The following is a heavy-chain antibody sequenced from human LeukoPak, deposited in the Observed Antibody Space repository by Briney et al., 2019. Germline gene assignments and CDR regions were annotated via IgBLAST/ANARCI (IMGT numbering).Heavy chain of an antibody. V-gene: IGHV4-31*03. J-gene: IGHJ6*02. CDR3: ARGAYIVVVPAAPCGMDV. CDR1: GGSISSGGYY. Sequence: SETLSLTCTVSGGSISSGGYYWSWIRQHPGKGLEWIGYIYYSGSTYYNPSLKSRVTISVDTSKNQFSLKLSSVTAADTAVYYCARGAYIVVVPAAPCGMDVWGQGTTVTVSS. CDR2: IYYSGST. D-gene: IGHD2-2*01.